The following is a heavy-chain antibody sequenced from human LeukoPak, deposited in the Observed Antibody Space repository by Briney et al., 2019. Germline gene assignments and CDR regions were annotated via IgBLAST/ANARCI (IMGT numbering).Heavy chain of an antibody. CDR3: ARGYYYDSSTPPDY. CDR2: INHSGST. D-gene: IGHD3-22*01. V-gene: IGHV4-34*01. J-gene: IGHJ4*02. Sequence: PSETLSLTCAVYGGSFSGYYWSWIRQPPGKGLEWIGEINHSGSTNYNPSLKSRVTISVDTSKNQFSLKLSSVTAADTAVYYCARGYYYDSSTPPDYWGQGTLVTVSS. CDR1: GGSFSGYY.